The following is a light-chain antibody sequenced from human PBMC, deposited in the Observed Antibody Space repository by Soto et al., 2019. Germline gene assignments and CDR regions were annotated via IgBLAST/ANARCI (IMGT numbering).Light chain of an antibody. J-gene: IGKJ4*01. CDR2: GAS. Sequence: EILMTQSPATLCVSPGESATLSCRASHRVSSYLAWYQQKPGQAPRLLIYGASTRATGIPARFSGSGSGTVFTLTISSLQSEDFAVYFCQQYNNWPLTFGGGTKVEIK. CDR1: HRVSSY. CDR3: QQYNNWPLT. V-gene: IGKV3-15*01.